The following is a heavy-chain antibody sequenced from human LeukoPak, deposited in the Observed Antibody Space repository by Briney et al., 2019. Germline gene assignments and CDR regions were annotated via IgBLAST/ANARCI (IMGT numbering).Heavy chain of an antibody. J-gene: IGHJ6*03. D-gene: IGHD2-2*01. CDR1: GGSISSGSYY. CDR2: IYTSGST. Sequence: SETLSLTCTVSGGSISSGSYYWSWIRQPAGKGLEWIGHIYTSGSTSSNPSLRSRVTISVDTSKNQFSLKLSSVTAADTAMYYCASGVVVPAAFMDVWGKGTTVTVSS. CDR3: ASGVVVPAAFMDV. V-gene: IGHV4-61*09.